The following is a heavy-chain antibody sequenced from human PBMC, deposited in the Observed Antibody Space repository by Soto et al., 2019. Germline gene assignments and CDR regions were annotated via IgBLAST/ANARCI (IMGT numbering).Heavy chain of an antibody. J-gene: IGHJ4*02. CDR1: GGTFSSYA. CDR3: ERDPGGEGYCGYYPPYYFAL. V-gene: IGHV1-69*12. D-gene: IGHD5-12*01. Sequence: QVQLVQSGAEVKKPGSSVKVSCKASGGTFSSYAISWVRQAPGQGLEWMGGIIPIFGTANYAQKFQGRVTITADESTSTAYMDLSSLGSEDTAVYSCERDPGGEGYCGYYPPYYFALLRQGTLVTV. CDR2: IIPIFGTA.